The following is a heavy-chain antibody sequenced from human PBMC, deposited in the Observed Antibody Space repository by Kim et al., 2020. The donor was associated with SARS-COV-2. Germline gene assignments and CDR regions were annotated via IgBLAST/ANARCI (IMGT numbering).Heavy chain of an antibody. CDR3: ANTIYPYYYYDGMDV. V-gene: IGHV3-23*01. J-gene: IGHJ6*02. Sequence: GAVTARFTISRDKSKNTLYLQKISMRAEDTAVYYCANTIYPYYYYDGMDVWGQGTTVTVSS.